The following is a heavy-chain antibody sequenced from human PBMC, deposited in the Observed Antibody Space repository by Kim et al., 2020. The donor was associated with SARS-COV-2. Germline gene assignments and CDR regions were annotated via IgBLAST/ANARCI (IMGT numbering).Heavy chain of an antibody. J-gene: IGHJ6*02. V-gene: IGHV4-34*01. D-gene: IGHD3-16*01. CDR3: ARVGRLGEILPRYYYYGMDV. CDR2: INHSGST. Sequence: SETLSLTCAVYGGSFSGYYWSWIRQPPGKGLEWIGEINHSGSTNYNPSLKSRVTISVDTSKNQFSLKLSYVTAADTAVYYCARVGRLGEILPRYYYYGMDVWGQGTTVTVSS. CDR1: GGSFSGYY.